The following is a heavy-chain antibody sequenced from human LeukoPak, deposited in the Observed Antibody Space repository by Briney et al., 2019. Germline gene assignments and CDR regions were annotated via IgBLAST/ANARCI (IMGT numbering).Heavy chain of an antibody. D-gene: IGHD2-2*02. J-gene: IGHJ4*02. CDR1: GFTFSSYA. Sequence: PGGSLRLSCAASGFTFSSYAMSWVRQAPGKGLEWVSAIRGSGGSTYYADSVKGRFTISRDNSKNTLYLQMNSLRAEDTAVYYCAKGQEVPAAIAWNYWGQGTLVTVSS. V-gene: IGHV3-23*01. CDR2: IRGSGGST. CDR3: AKGQEVPAAIAWNY.